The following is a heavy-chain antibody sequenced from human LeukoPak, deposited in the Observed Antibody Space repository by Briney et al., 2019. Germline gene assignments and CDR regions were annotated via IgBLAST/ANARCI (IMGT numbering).Heavy chain of an antibody. CDR2: ISSSGGTI. Sequence: PGGSLRLSCAASGFAFSSYEMNWVRQAPGKGLEWVSYISSSGGTIYYADSVKGRFTISRDNAKNSLYLQMNSLRAEDTAVYYCARAKMTTAGGVFDYWGQGTLVTVSS. J-gene: IGHJ4*02. D-gene: IGHD6-13*01. CDR3: ARAKMTTAGGVFDY. V-gene: IGHV3-48*03. CDR1: GFAFSSYE.